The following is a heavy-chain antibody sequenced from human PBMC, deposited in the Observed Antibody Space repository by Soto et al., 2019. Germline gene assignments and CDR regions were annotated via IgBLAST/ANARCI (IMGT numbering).Heavy chain of an antibody. V-gene: IGHV3-74*01. Sequence: EVQLVASGGGVVQPGGSLRLSYAASGFTVSSYLMHWVRQAPGKGLVWVARINSDGSSTSFADSVKGRFTISRDNAKNTQYHQMNSLRAEDTAVYYCARVNYGDYGGVYDYWGQGTLVTVSS. CDR1: GFTVSSYL. CDR2: INSDGSST. D-gene: IGHD4-17*01. J-gene: IGHJ4*02. CDR3: ARVNYGDYGGVYDY.